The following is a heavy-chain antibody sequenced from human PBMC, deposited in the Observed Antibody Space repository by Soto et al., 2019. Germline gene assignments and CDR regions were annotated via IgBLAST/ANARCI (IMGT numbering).Heavy chain of an antibody. Sequence: PSETLSLTCAVYGGSFSGYYWSWIRQPPGKGLEWIGEINHSGSTNYNPSLKSRVTISVDTSKNQFSLKLCSVTAADTAVYYCARQGILFDYWGQGTLVTVSS. J-gene: IGHJ4*02. CDR2: INHSGST. V-gene: IGHV4-34*01. D-gene: IGHD1-20*01. CDR1: GGSFSGYY. CDR3: ARQGILFDY.